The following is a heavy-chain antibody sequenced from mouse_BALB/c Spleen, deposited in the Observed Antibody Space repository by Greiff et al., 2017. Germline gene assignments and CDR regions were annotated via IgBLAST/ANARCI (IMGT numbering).Heavy chain of an antibody. V-gene: IGHV2-9*02. J-gene: IGHJ3*01. CDR1: GFSLTSYG. CDR3: ARELRLLFAY. Sequence: QVQLKESGPGLVAPSQSLSITCTVSGFSLTSYGVHWVRQPPGKGLEWMGVIWAGGSTNYNSALMSRLSITKDNSKSQVFLKMNRLQTDDTAMYYCARELRLLFAYWGQGTLVTVSA. D-gene: IGHD1-2*01. CDR2: IWAGGST.